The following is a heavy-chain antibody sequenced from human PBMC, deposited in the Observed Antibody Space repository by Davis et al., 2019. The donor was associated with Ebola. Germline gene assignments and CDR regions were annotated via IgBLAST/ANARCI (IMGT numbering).Heavy chain of an antibody. CDR1: GYTFTRYR. Sequence: AASVQVSCKASGYTFTRYRISWVRQAPGQGLEWMGWISAYNGNTNYAQKLQGRVTMTTDKSTNTAYMELRSLRSDDTAVYYCARGITMVRGVTWFDPWGQGTLVTVSS. J-gene: IGHJ5*02. D-gene: IGHD3-10*01. V-gene: IGHV1-18*01. CDR2: ISAYNGNT. CDR3: ARGITMVRGVTWFDP.